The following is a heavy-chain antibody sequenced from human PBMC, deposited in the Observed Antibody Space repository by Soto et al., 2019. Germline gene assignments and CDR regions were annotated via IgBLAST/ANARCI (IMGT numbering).Heavy chain of an antibody. Sequence: SETLSLTRTVSGGSISSYYWSWLRQHPGKGLEWMGYIYYSRSTNYNPSLKSRVTISVDTSKNQFSLQLSSVTAADTAVYYCVASYCSGGSCLDAFDIWGQGTMVT. J-gene: IGHJ3*02. D-gene: IGHD2-15*01. CDR3: VASYCSGGSCLDAFDI. V-gene: IGHV4-59*01. CDR2: IYYSRST. CDR1: GGSISSYY.